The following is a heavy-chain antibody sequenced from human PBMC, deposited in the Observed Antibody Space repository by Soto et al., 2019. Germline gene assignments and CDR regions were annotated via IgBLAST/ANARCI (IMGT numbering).Heavy chain of an antibody. Sequence: GGSLRLSCAASGLTLSSYAMSWVRQAPGKGLEWVSAISGSGGSTYYADSVKGRFTISRDNSKNTLYLQMNSLRAEDTAVYYCAKVQGNYDSSGYYSYWGQGTLVTVSS. J-gene: IGHJ4*02. V-gene: IGHV3-23*01. CDR2: ISGSGGST. D-gene: IGHD3-22*01. CDR3: AKVQGNYDSSGYYSY. CDR1: GLTLSSYA.